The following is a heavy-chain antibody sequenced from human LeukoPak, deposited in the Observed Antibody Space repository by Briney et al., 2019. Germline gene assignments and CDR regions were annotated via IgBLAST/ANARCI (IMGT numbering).Heavy chain of an antibody. CDR1: GFTVSSNY. CDR3: ARVLGSYYDPYGMDV. Sequence: GGSLRLSCAASGFTVSSNYMSWVRQAPGKGLEWVSVIYSGGSTYYADSVKGRFTISRDNSKNTLYLQMNSLRAEDTAVYYCARVLGSYYDPYGMDVWGQGTTVTVSS. V-gene: IGHV3-53*01. J-gene: IGHJ6*02. CDR2: IYSGGST. D-gene: IGHD1-26*01.